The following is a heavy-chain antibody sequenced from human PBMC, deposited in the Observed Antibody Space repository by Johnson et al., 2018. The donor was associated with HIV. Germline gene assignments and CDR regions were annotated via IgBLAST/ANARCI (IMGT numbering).Heavy chain of an antibody. CDR2: IYGADRT. CDR1: GFTVSSNY. D-gene: IGHD3-10*01. CDR3: ARGTITMIRGVIGLDI. Sequence: VQLVESGGGLIQPGGSLRLSCAASGFTVSSNYMTWVRQAPGKGLEWVSVIYGADRTFYADSVKGRFTISGDTSKNTLQLQMKSLRVEDTAVYYCARGTITMIRGVIGLDIWGQGTMVTVSS. J-gene: IGHJ3*02. V-gene: IGHV3-53*01.